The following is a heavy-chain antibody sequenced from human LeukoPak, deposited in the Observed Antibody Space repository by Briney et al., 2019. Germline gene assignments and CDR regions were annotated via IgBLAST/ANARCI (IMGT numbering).Heavy chain of an antibody. J-gene: IGHJ5*02. D-gene: IGHD5-18*01. CDR3: AKEIQLWGIVWFDP. Sequence: SQTLSLTCTVSGGSISSGSYYWSWIRQPAGKGLEWIGRIYTSGSTNYNPSLKSRVTILVDTSKNQFSLKLSSVTAADTAVYYCAKEIQLWGIVWFDPWGQGTLVTVSS. V-gene: IGHV4-61*02. CDR1: GGSISSGSYY. CDR2: IYTSGST.